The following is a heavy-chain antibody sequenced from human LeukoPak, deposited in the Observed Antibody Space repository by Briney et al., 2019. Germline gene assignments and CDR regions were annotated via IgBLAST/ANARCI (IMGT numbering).Heavy chain of an antibody. V-gene: IGHV3-11*04. CDR2: ISSSGSTI. D-gene: IGHD2-21*02. Sequence: GGSLRLSCAASGFTFSDYYMSWIRQAPGKGLEWVSYISSSGSTIYYADSVKGRFTISRDNAKNSLYLQMNSLRAEDTAVYYCARVVIVARTYCGGDCFPGGWFDPWGQGTLVTVSS. CDR1: GFTFSDYY. CDR3: ARVVIVARTYCGGDCFPGGWFDP. J-gene: IGHJ5*02.